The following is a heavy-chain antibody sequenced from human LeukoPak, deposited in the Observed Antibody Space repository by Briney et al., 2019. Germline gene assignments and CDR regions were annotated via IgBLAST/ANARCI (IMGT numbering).Heavy chain of an antibody. Sequence: SVKVSCKASGGTFSSYAISWVRQAPGQGLEWMGRIIPIFGTANYAQKFQGRVTITTDESTSTAYMELSSLRSEDTAVYYCARDRQDYDVSGTYNPSYYYYYMDVWGKGTTVTVSS. CDR2: IIPIFGTA. CDR3: ARDRQDYDVSGTYNPSYYYYYMDV. J-gene: IGHJ6*03. D-gene: IGHD3-10*01. CDR1: GGTFSSYA. V-gene: IGHV1-69*05.